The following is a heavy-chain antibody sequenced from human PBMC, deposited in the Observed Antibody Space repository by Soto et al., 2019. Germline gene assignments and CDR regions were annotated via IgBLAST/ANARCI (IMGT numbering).Heavy chain of an antibody. CDR2: ISYDGRNK. CDR1: GFTFSSYY. V-gene: IGHV3-30*04. CDR3: ARSSYDDILTGWGMDV. J-gene: IGHJ6*02. Sequence: QVQLVESGGGVVQPGGSLRLSCAASGFTFSSYYMHWVRQAPGKGLEWVAVISYDGRNKYYADSVKGRFTISRDNSNNTLYLQMNSLRADDTAVNYCARSSYDDILTGWGMDVWGQGTTVTVSS. D-gene: IGHD3-9*01.